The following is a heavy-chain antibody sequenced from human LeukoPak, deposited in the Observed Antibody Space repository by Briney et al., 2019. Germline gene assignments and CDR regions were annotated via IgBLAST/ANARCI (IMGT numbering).Heavy chain of an antibody. J-gene: IGHJ5*02. Sequence: PSETLSLTCAVYGDSFRGNYWNWLWQRQGKGMGGIGEMSHSGSTKYNTTLTSRVTISVATSKNPFYLRLSSVPAEDTAVYYCARGDYGNQRSNNSLDPWGRGTLVTVSS. V-gene: IGHV4-34*01. CDR3: ARGDYGNQRSNNSLDP. CDR2: MSHSGST. CDR1: GDSFRGNY. D-gene: IGHD4-11*01.